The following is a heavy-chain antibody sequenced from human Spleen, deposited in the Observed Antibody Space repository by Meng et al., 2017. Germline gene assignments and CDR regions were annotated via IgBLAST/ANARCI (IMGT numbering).Heavy chain of an antibody. CDR1: GGIFSNYV. CDR3: ARGPYSNYVVSYYYYGMDV. D-gene: IGHD4-11*01. Sequence: KVSCKALGGIFSNYVIGWVRQAPGQGLEWMGGINAVFGTTNYAQKFQGRVTITTDESTSTVYMELSSLRSEDTAVYYCARGPYSNYVVSYYYYGMDVWGQGTTVTVSS. CDR2: INAVFGTT. V-gene: IGHV1-69*05. J-gene: IGHJ6*02.